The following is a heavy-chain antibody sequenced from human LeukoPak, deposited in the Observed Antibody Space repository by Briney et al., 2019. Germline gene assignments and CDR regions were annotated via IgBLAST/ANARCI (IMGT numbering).Heavy chain of an antibody. CDR2: ISGSGGSI. CDR3: AKGLQEHYYYYMDV. J-gene: IGHJ6*03. Sequence: TGGSLRLSCAASGFTFSYYAMNWVRQAPGKGLEWVSVISGSGGSIYYADSVKGRFTISRDKSKNTLYLQMNSLRAEDTAVYYCAKGLQEHYYYYMDVWGKGTTVTVSS. CDR1: GFTFSYYA. D-gene: IGHD4-11*01. V-gene: IGHV3-23*01.